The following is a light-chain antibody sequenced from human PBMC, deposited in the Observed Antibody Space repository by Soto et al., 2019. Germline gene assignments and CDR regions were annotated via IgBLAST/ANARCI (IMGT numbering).Light chain of an antibody. CDR1: QSVSSN. V-gene: IGKV3-20*01. CDR2: GAS. Sequence: EIVMTQSPATLSVSPGERATLSCRASQSVSSNLAWYQQKPGQAPRLLIYGASSRATGIPDRFSGSGSGTDFTLTISRLEPEDSAVYYCQQYGSSSWTFGQGTRVEIK. CDR3: QQYGSSSWT. J-gene: IGKJ1*01.